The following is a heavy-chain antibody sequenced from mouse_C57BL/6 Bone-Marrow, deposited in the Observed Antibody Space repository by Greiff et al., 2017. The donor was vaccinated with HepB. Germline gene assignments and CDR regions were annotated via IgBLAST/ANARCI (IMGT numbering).Heavy chain of an antibody. CDR3: ARSYYYGSSYDWYFDV. Sequence: QVQLQQSGAELARPGASVKMSCKASGYTFTSYTMHWVKQRPGQGLEWIGYINPSSGYTKYNQKFKDKATLTADKSSSTAYMQLSSLTSEDSAVYYCARSYYYGSSYDWYFDVWGTGTTVTVSS. J-gene: IGHJ1*03. D-gene: IGHD1-1*01. CDR2: INPSSGYT. CDR1: GYTFTSYT. V-gene: IGHV1-4*01.